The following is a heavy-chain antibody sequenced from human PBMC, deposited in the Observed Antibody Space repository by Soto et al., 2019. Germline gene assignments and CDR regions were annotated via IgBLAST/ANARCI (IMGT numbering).Heavy chain of an antibody. D-gene: IGHD2-2*01. CDR2: ISGSGDTI. J-gene: IGHJ5*02. V-gene: IGHV3-11*01. Sequence: QVHLVESGGGLVKPGGSLRLSCAASGFTLSDYDMHWIRQAPGKGLEWVSYISGSGDTIHYADSVQGRFTISRDNAKSSLYLQMSSLRAEDTAVYYCARVGCSTSCFSDWFDPWGQGTLVTVSS. CDR1: GFTLSDYD. CDR3: ARVGCSTSCFSDWFDP.